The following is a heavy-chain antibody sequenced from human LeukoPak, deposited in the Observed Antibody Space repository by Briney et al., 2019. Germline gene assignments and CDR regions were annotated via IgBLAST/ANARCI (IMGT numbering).Heavy chain of an antibody. CDR1: GGSFSGYY. J-gene: IGHJ4*02. CDR3: ARGGGYSGYDQGGQQLYLFDY. V-gene: IGHV4-34*01. Sequence: SETLSLTCAVYGGSFSGYYWSWIRQPPGKGLEWIGEINHSGSTNYNPSLKSRVTISVDTSKNQFSLKLSSVTAADTAVYYCARGGGYSGYDQGGQQLYLFDYWGQGTLVTVSS. D-gene: IGHD5-12*01. CDR2: INHSGST.